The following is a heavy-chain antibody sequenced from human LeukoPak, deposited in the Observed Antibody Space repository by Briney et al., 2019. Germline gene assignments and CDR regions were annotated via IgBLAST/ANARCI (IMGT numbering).Heavy chain of an antibody. Sequence: SETLSLTCAVYGGSFSGYYWSWIRQPPGKGLEWIGEINHSGSTNYNPSLKSRVTISVDTSKNQFSLKLSSVTAADTAVYYCARVMIVPAAMRGYYYFYGMDVWGQGTTVTVSS. CDR3: ARVMIVPAAMRGYYYFYGMDV. CDR2: INHSGST. CDR1: GGSFSGYY. V-gene: IGHV4-34*01. D-gene: IGHD2-2*01. J-gene: IGHJ6*02.